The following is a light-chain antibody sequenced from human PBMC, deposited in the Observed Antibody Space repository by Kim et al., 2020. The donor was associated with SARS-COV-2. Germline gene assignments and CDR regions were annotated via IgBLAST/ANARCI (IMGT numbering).Light chain of an antibody. CDR2: GAS. Sequence: EIVMTQSPATLSVSPGERVTLSCRASQSVSSSLAWYQQKPGQAPRLLIYGASTRATGIPARFSGSGSGTEFTLTISSLQSEDFAVYFCQQYNNWPLYTFGQGTKLEI. V-gene: IGKV3-15*01. J-gene: IGKJ2*01. CDR3: QQYNNWPLYT. CDR1: QSVSSS.